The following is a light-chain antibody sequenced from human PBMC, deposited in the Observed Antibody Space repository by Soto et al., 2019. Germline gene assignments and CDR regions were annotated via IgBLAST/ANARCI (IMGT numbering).Light chain of an antibody. Sequence: DIQMTQSPSSLSESVGDRVTITCRASQSISSYLNWYQQKPAKAPKLLIYAASTLQSGVPSRFSGSGSGTDFTLTISSLHPEDFATYYCQQTYRTPQTFGQGTKLEIK. V-gene: IGKV1-39*01. CDR3: QQTYRTPQT. CDR2: AAS. J-gene: IGKJ2*01. CDR1: QSISSY.